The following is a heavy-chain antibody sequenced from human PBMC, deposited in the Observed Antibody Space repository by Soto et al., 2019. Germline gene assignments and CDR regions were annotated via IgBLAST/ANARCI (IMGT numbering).Heavy chain of an antibody. V-gene: IGHV3-23*01. D-gene: IGHD3-3*01. CDR1: GFSFGSYA. J-gene: IGHJ4*02. Sequence: GGSLRLCCSASGFSFGSYALSWARQAPGKGLEWVSTISGSDGKTFYADSVKGRFSISRDTSQNTLYLQMNSLRADDTAIYYCARWSYLDYWGQGTRVTVSS. CDR2: ISGSDGKT. CDR3: ARWSYLDY.